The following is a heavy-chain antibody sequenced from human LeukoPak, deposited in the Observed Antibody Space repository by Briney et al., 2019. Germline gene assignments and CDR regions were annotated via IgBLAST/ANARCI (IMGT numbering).Heavy chain of an antibody. Sequence: SETLSLTCTVSGGSISSHYWSWIRQPPGKGLEWVGYIFYSGSTNYNPSLKSRVTISLDTSKNQFSLKLSSVTAADTAVYYCAREVAATIDYWGQGTLVTVSS. CDR1: GGSISSHY. J-gene: IGHJ4*02. D-gene: IGHD5-24*01. V-gene: IGHV4-59*11. CDR3: AREVAATIDY. CDR2: IFYSGST.